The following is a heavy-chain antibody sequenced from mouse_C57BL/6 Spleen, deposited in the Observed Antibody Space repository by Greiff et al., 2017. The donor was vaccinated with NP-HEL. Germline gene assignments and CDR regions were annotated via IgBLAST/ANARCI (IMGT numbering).Heavy chain of an antibody. Sequence: QLQQSGAELVKPGASVKMSCKASGYTFTSYWITWVKQRPGQGLEWIGDIYPGSGSTNYNEKFKSKATLTVDTSSSTAYMQLSSLTSEDSAVYYCARFDYGLGYFDVWGTGTTVTVSS. V-gene: IGHV1-55*01. CDR3: ARFDYGLGYFDV. D-gene: IGHD1-1*01. CDR1: GYTFTSYW. CDR2: IYPGSGST. J-gene: IGHJ1*03.